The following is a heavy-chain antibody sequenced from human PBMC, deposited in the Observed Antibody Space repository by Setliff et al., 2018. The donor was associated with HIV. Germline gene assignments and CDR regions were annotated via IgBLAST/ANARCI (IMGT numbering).Heavy chain of an antibody. V-gene: IGHV1-46*01. CDR3: ALRSGWPYYLDY. CDR2: LNPSGGST. D-gene: IGHD6-19*01. CDR1: GYTFINYY. J-gene: IGHJ4*02. Sequence: ASVKVSCKASGYTFINYYIHWVRQVPGQGLEWMGILNPSGGSTTYALKFQGRVTMTSDTPTSTVYMELSSLRSEDTAVYDCALRSGWPYYLDYWGQGTLVTVSS.